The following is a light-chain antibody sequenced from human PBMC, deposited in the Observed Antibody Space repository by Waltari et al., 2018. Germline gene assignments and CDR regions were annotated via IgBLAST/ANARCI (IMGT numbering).Light chain of an antibody. CDR2: DVS. CDR1: SSDVGGDDS. V-gene: IGLV2-14*03. Sequence: QSALTQPASVSGSPGQSITISCTGSSSDVGGDDSVSWYEDHPGKAPKLLVFDVSNRPSGASNRFSGSKSGNTASLTIAGLQAGDEADYYCSSKTSSSTVVFGGGTKLTVL. CDR3: SSKTSSSTVV. J-gene: IGLJ2*01.